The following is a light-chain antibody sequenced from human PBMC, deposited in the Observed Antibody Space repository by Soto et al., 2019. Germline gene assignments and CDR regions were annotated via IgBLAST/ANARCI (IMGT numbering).Light chain of an antibody. V-gene: IGLV1-44*01. CDR2: SNN. CDR1: SSNIGSKT. CDR3: AAWDDSLNGVV. Sequence: QSVLTQPPSASGTPGQRVTISFSGSSSNIGSKTVNWYQQLPGTAPKLLSYSNNQRPSGVPDRFSGSKSGTSASLAISGLQAEDEADYYCAAWDDSLNGVVFGGGTKVTVL. J-gene: IGLJ2*01.